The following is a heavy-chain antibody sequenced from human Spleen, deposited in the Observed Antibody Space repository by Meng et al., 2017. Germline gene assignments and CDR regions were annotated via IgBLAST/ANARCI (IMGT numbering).Heavy chain of an antibody. D-gene: IGHD4-17*01. CDR2: ISYDGSNK. J-gene: IGHJ3*02. CDR1: GFIFSSYA. V-gene: IGHV3-30*04. CDR3: AKSLRWLDAFDI. Sequence: GGSLRLSCAASGFIFSSYAMHWVRQAPGKGLEWVAVISYDGSNKYYADSVKGRFTISRDNSKNTLYLQMNSLRAEDTAVYYCAKSLRWLDAFDIWGQGTMVTVSS.